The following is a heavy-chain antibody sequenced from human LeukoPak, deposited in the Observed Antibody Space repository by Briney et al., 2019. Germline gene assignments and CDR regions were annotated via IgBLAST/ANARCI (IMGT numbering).Heavy chain of an antibody. CDR1: GASTTSYY. Sequence: SETPSLTCSVSGASTTSYYWNWIRQAPGKGLEWIGYIYSDGTTSYSPSLRSRVTISIDTSRNQFSLKLSSVTAADAAVYYCARDTRSYDTSGYYYFDYWGQGALVTVSS. CDR3: ARDTRSYDTSGYYYFDY. CDR2: IYSDGTT. D-gene: IGHD3-22*01. J-gene: IGHJ4*02. V-gene: IGHV4-59*01.